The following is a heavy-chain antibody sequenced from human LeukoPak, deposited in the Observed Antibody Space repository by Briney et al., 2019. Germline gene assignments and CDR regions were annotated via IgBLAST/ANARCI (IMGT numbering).Heavy chain of an antibody. CDR3: ARAPRLYCSGGTCYHIDF. CDR1: GFNITNYA. Sequence: GGSLRLSCPASGFNITNYAMHWVRQAPGKGLEWVAVISYDGDNKYYADSVKGRFTIFRDNSKNTLFLQMHILRTEDTAVYYCARAPRLYCSGGTCYHIDFWSQGALVTVSS. CDR2: ISYDGDNK. V-gene: IGHV3-30-3*01. D-gene: IGHD2-15*01. J-gene: IGHJ4*02.